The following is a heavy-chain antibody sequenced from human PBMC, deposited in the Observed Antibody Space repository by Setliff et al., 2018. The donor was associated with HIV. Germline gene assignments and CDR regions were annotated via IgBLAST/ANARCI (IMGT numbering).Heavy chain of an antibody. V-gene: IGHV1-18*01. CDR3: ARDSDIVATTPGY. D-gene: IGHD5-12*01. J-gene: IGHJ4*02. CDR1: GYTFTSYA. CDR2: INTYNGNT. Sequence: ASVKVSCKASGYTFTSYAMHWVRQAPGQRLEWMGWINTYNGNTYYAQKLQGRVTVTTDTSTSTAYMELRSLRSDDTAVYYCARDSDIVATTPGYWGQGTLVTVS.